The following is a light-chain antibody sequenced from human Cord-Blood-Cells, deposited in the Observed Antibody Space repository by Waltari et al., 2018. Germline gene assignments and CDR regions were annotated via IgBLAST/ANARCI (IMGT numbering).Light chain of an antibody. CDR1: SSDVGGYNY. V-gene: IGLV2-14*01. CDR3: SSYTSSSSWV. CDR2: DVS. J-gene: IGLJ3*02. Sequence: QSALTQPASVSGSPGQSITISCPGTSSDVGGYNYVSWYQQHQGKAPKLMIYDVSKRPSGVSNRFSGSKSGNTASLTISGLQAEDEADYYCSSYTSSSSWVFGGGTKLTVL.